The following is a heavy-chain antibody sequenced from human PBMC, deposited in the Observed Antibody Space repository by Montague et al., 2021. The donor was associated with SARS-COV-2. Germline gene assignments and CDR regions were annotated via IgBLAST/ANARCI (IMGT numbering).Heavy chain of an antibody. CDR2: IYSGGSST. Sequence: SLRLSCAASGFTFSSYAMSWVRQAPGKGLEWVSVIYSGGSSTYYADSVKGRFTISRDNSKNTLYLQMNSLRAEDTAVYYCAKGLKYSGSYSTLDYWGQEPWSPSPQ. CDR1: GFTFSSYA. J-gene: IGHJ4*01. V-gene: IGHV3-23*03. D-gene: IGHD1-26*01. CDR3: AKGLKYSGSYSTLDY.